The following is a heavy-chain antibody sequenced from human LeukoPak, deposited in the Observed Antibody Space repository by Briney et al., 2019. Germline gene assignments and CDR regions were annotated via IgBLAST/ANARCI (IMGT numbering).Heavy chain of an antibody. D-gene: IGHD3-22*01. CDR1: GYTFTSLD. J-gene: IGHJ4*02. CDR2: MNPNSGYT. V-gene: IGHV1-8*03. CDR3: ARVDGSLDY. Sequence: GASVKVSCKASGYTFTSLDINWVRQATGRGLEWMGWMNPNSGYTGYAQQFQGRVTITRNTSISTAYMELSSLRSEDTAVYYCARVDGSLDYWGQGTLVTVSS.